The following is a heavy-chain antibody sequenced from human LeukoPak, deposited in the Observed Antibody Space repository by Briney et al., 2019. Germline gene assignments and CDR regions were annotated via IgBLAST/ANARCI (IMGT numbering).Heavy chain of an antibody. CDR3: ARMGAIAGASANPDY. D-gene: IGHD4/OR15-4a*01. CDR2: IYHSGST. Sequence: SETLSLTCAVSGGSISSSNWWSWVRQPPGKGLEWIGEIYHSGSTNYNPSPKSRVTISVDKSKNQFSLKLSSVTTADTAVYYCARMGAIAGASANPDYWGQGTLVSVSS. V-gene: IGHV4-4*02. CDR1: GGSISSSNW. J-gene: IGHJ4*02.